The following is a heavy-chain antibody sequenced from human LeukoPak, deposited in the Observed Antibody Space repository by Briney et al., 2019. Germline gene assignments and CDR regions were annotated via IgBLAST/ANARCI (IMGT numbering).Heavy chain of an antibody. CDR1: GFTFNNYG. CDR2: IGTSGANT. CDR3: TTAWGPRYYYDSSAYSLKPIPPPGFDY. V-gene: IGHV3-23*01. D-gene: IGHD3-22*01. J-gene: IGHJ4*02. Sequence: QPGGSLRLSCAASGFTFNNYGMGWVRQTPGKGLEWVATIGTSGANTYHADSVKGRFTISRDNSKSTLYLQMNSLRAEDTAVYYCTTAWGPRYYYDSSAYSLKPIPPPGFDYWGQGTLVTVSS.